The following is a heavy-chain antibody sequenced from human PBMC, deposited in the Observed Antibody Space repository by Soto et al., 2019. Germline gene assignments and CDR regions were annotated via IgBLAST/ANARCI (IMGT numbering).Heavy chain of an antibody. CDR2: INPSGGST. Sequence: ASVKVSCKASGYTFTSYDMHWVRQAPGQGLEWMGIINPSGGSTSYAQKFQGRVTMTRDTSTSTVYMELSSLRSEDTAVYYCARALRITMIVVARGPYYYGMDVWGQGTTVTVSS. CDR3: ARALRITMIVVARGPYYYGMDV. J-gene: IGHJ6*02. CDR1: GYTFTSYD. D-gene: IGHD3-22*01. V-gene: IGHV1-46*01.